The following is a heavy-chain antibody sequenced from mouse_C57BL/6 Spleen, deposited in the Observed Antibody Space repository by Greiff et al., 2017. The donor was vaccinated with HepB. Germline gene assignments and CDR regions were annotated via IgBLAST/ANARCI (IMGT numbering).Heavy chain of an antibody. D-gene: IGHD2-3*01. V-gene: IGHV14-1*01. CDR2: IDPEDGDT. CDR1: GFNIKDYY. J-gene: IGHJ3*01. Sequence: EVKLQESGAELVRPGVSVKLSCTASGFNIKDYYMHWVKQRPEQGLEWIGRIDPEDGDTEYAPKFQGKATMTADTSSNTAYLQLSSLTSEDTAVYYCTPYEYWFAYWGQGTLVTVSA. CDR3: TPYEYWFAY.